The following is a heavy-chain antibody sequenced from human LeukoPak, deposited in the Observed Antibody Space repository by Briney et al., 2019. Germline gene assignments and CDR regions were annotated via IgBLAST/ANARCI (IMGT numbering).Heavy chain of an antibody. D-gene: IGHD1/OR15-1a*01. CDR3: VRNTLGHYDAFDI. CDR1: GGSISNYY. J-gene: IGHJ3*02. Sequence: SETLSLTCTVSGGSISNYYWSWIRQPPGKGLEWIGYIYYSGSINYNSSLKSRVTISVDTSRNQFSLKLNSMTAADAAVYYCVRNTLGHYDAFDIWGLGTMVTVSS. CDR2: IYYSGSI. V-gene: IGHV4-59*01.